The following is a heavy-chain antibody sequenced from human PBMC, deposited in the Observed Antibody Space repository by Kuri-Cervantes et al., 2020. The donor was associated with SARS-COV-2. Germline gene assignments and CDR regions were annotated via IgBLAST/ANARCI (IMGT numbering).Heavy chain of an antibody. CDR2: IYHSGST. Sequence: LRLSCAVSGGSISSGGYSWSWIRQPPGKGLEWIGYIYHSGSTNYNPSLKSRVTISVDTSKNQFSLKLSSVTAADTAVYYCATRIAARPVGLEGYDWYFDLWGRGTLVTVSS. CDR3: ATRIAARPVGLEGYDWYFDL. D-gene: IGHD6-6*01. V-gene: IGHV4-30-2*01. CDR1: GGSISSGGYS. J-gene: IGHJ2*01.